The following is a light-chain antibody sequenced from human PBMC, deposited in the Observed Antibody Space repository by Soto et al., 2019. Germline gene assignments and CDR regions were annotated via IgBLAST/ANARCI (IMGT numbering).Light chain of an antibody. CDR2: DAS. CDR3: QHYDNLPLT. CDR1: QSISSW. V-gene: IGKV1-33*01. J-gene: IGKJ4*01. Sequence: DIQMTQSPSTLSASVGDRVTITCRASQSISSWLAWYQQKPGKAPKLLIYDASNLETGVPSGFSGRGSGTDFTFTISSLQPEDIATYYCQHYDNLPLTFGGGTKVDIK.